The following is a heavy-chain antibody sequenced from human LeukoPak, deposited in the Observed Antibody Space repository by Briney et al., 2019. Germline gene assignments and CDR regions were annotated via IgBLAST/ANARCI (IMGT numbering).Heavy chain of an antibody. CDR3: ARDSDAFDI. CDR2: IYTSGST. CDR1: GGSISSYY. Sequence: PWETLSLTCTASGGSISSYYWRWIRQPPGKGLEWIGRIYTSGSTNYNPSLNSRVTMSVDTSKNQFSLKLSSVTAADTAVYYWARDSDAFDIWGQGTMVTVSS. V-gene: IGHV4-4*07. J-gene: IGHJ3*02.